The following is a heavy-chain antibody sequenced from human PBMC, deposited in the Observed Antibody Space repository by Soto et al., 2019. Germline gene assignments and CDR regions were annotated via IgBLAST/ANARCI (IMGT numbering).Heavy chain of an antibody. CDR1: GYTLTELS. CDR3: ATPQETLQDYYYYYGMDV. Sequence: ASVKVSCKVSGYTLTELSMHWVRQAPGKGLEWMGGFDPEDGETIYAQKFQGRVTMTEDTSTDPAYMELSSLRSEDTAVYYCATPQETLQDYYYYYGMDVWGQGTTVTVSS. CDR2: FDPEDGET. J-gene: IGHJ6*02. V-gene: IGHV1-24*01.